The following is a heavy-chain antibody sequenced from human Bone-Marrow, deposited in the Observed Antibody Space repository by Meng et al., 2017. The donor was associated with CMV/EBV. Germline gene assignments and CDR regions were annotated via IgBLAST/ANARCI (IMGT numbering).Heavy chain of an antibody. J-gene: IGHJ6*01. CDR1: GFTFDDYA. V-gene: IGHV3-9*03. CDR3: AKDISSSYYYYGMDV. Sequence: GGSLRLSCAASGFTFDDYAMHWVRQAPGKGLEWVSGISWNSGSMVYADSVKGRFIISRDNAKNSLYMQMNSLRAEDMALYYCAKDISSSYYYYGMDVWGQGTTVTVYS. CDR2: ISWNSGSM.